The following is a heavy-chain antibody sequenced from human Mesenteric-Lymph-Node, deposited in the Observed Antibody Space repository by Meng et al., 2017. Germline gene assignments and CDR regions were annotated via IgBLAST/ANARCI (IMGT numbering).Heavy chain of an antibody. J-gene: IGHJ4*02. CDR1: GGSISSYY. D-gene: IGHD6-19*01. V-gene: IGHV4-59*01. CDR2: IYYSGST. Sequence: GSLRLSCTVSGGSISSYYWSWIRQPPGKGLEWIGYIYYSGSTNYNPSLKSRVTISVDTSKNQFSLKLSSVTAADTAVYYCAKGGIAVVPTDYWGQGTRVTVSS. CDR3: AKGGIAVVPTDY.